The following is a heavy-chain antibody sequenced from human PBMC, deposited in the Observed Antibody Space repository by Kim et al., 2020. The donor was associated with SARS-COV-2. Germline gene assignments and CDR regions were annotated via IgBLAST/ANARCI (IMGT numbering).Heavy chain of an antibody. D-gene: IGHD3-22*01. V-gene: IGHV3-11*03. J-gene: IGHJ4*02. CDR1: GLTFSDYY. CDR2: ISSDSTDT. CDR3: ASTPGPSFSIYSDNSPHYLDY. Sequence: GGSLRLSCAASGLTFSDYYMSWIRQAPGKGLEWISYISSDSTDTNYVDSVRGRFTISRDNARNSLYLRMNSLRAEDTAIYYCASTPGPSFSIYSDNSPHYLDYWGQGTLVTVSS.